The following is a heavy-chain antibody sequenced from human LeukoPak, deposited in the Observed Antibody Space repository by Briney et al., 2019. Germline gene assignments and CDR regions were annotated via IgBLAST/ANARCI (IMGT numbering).Heavy chain of an antibody. CDR3: ARDSRVGPHFGYFLY. CDR2: INSITGNP. D-gene: IGHD2-2*01. V-gene: IGHV7-4-1*02. J-gene: IGHJ1*01. Sequence: ASVMVSSRGSGYTFISYEIGWVRQAPGQGLEGMGWINSITGNPEYTHGFTGRVIFSVDTSVSQAYLQISTLKAEDTAVYYCARDSRVGPHFGYFLYWGQGTLVTVSS. CDR1: GYTFISYE.